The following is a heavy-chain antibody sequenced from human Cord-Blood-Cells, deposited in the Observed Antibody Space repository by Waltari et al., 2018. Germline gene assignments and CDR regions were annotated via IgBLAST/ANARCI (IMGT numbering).Heavy chain of an antibody. CDR2: IYYSGST. CDR1: GGSISSYY. CDR3: ASTNIAARPNNYYMDV. Sequence: QVQLQESGPGLVKPSETLSLTCTVSGGSISSYYWSWIRQPPGKGLEWIGYIYYSGSTNYNPSLKSRVTISVDTSKNQFSLKLSSVTAADTAVYYCASTNIAARPNNYYMDVWGKGTTVTVSS. J-gene: IGHJ6*03. D-gene: IGHD6-6*01. V-gene: IGHV4-59*01.